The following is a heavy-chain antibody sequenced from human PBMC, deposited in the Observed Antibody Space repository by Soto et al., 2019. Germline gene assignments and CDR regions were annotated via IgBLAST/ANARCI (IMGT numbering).Heavy chain of an antibody. CDR2: IDHNGST. CDR1: GGSISSGAYS. D-gene: IGHD3-22*01. Sequence: QLQLQESGSGLVKPSQTLSLTCAVSGGSISSGAYSWSWIRQPPGKGLEWIGYIDHNGSTYYNPSVRRRITISVDRSKNQFTLKLTSVTAADTDVYYCARVAWNYDSSGYYFFNWFDPWGQGPLVTVSS. J-gene: IGHJ5*02. CDR3: ARVAWNYDSSGYYFFNWFDP. V-gene: IGHV4-30-2*01.